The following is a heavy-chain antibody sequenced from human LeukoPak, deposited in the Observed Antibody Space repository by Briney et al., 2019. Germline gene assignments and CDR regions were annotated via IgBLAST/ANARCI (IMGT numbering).Heavy chain of an antibody. J-gene: IGHJ2*01. CDR3: ARAGYSSTWYSRYFDL. D-gene: IGHD6-13*01. V-gene: IGHV3-13*01. CDR1: GFTFSSYD. Sequence: GRSLRLSCAASGFTFSSYDMHWARQATGKGLEWVSAIGTAGDIYYPGSVKGRFTISRENAKNSLYLQMNSLRAGDTAVYYCARAGYSSTWYSRYFDLWGRGTLVTVSS. CDR2: IGTAGDI.